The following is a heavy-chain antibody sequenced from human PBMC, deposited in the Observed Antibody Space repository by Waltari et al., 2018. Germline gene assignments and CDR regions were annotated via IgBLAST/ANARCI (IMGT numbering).Heavy chain of an antibody. Sequence: QVQLQESGPGLVKPSETLSLTCAVSGYSISSGYYWGWIRQPPGKGLEWIGSIYHSGITYYNPSLKSRVTISVDTSKNQFSRKLSSVTAADTAVYYCARVTGDYGQRGAFDIWGQGTMVTVSS. CDR2: IYHSGIT. CDR1: GYSISSGYY. CDR3: ARVTGDYGQRGAFDI. D-gene: IGHD4-17*01. J-gene: IGHJ3*02. V-gene: IGHV4-38-2*01.